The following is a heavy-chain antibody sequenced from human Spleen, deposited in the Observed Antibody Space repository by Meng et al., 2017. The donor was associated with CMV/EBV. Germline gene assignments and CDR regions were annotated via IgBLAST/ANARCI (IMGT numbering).Heavy chain of an antibody. J-gene: IGHJ4*02. V-gene: IGHV3-48*04. D-gene: IGHD1-20*01. Sequence: ETLSLTCAASGFTFSSYSMSWVRQAPGKGLEWVSYISAGSNNIYYADSVKGRFTISRDNAKNSLYLQMNSLRAEDTAVYYCAREPGNNWYYFDYWGQGTLVTVSS. CDR3: AREPGNNWYYFDY. CDR1: GFTFSSYS. CDR2: ISAGSNNI.